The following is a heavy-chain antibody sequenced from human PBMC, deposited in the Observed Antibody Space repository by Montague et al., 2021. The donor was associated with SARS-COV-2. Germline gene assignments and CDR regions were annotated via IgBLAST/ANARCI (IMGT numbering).Heavy chain of an antibody. CDR1: GGSFGDDH. CDR3: ARGHLSVSVIVVVFTLASYYFDY. V-gene: IGHV4-34*01. J-gene: IGHJ4*02. CDR2: IKQSGST. Sequence: SETLSLTCGVYGGSFGDDHWSWIRQPPGKGLEWIGDIKQSGSTNYNPSLKSRVTISVDTSKNQFSLKLTSVTAADTAVYFCARGHLSVSVIVVVFTLASYYFDYWGQGAQVTVAS. D-gene: IGHD3-22*01.